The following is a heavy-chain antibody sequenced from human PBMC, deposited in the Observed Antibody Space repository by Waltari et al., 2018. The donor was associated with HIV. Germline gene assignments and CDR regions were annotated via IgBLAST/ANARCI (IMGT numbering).Heavy chain of an antibody. CDR1: GFSLSTSGVG. CDR2: IYWNDDK. Sequence: QITLKESGPTLVKPTQTLTLTCTFSGFSLSTSGVGVGWIRQPPGKALEWLALIYWNDDKRYSPSLKSRLTITKDTSKNQVVLTMTNMDPVDTATYYCARHIVVVTGGDAFDIWGQGTMVTVSS. D-gene: IGHD2-21*02. J-gene: IGHJ3*02. V-gene: IGHV2-5*01. CDR3: ARHIVVVTGGDAFDI.